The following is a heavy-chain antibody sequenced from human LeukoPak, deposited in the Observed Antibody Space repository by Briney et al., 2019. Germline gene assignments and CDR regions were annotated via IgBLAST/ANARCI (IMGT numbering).Heavy chain of an antibody. CDR2: IYYSGST. CDR3: ARFKRAGGWSYFDY. Sequence: PSETLSLTCTVSGGSISSYFWSWIRQPPGKGLDWIGYIYYSGSTSYNPSLKSRVTISVDTSKNQFSLKLSSVTAADTAMYYCARFKRAGGWSYFDYWGLGTLVTVSS. J-gene: IGHJ4*02. D-gene: IGHD6-19*01. V-gene: IGHV4-59*01. CDR1: GGSISSYF.